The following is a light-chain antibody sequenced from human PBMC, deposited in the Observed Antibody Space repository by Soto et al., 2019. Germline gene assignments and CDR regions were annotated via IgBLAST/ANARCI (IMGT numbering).Light chain of an antibody. V-gene: IGLV2-14*01. CDR3: SSYTNINTRACV. CDR2: EVT. J-gene: IGLJ1*01. CDR1: SGDIGSYNR. Sequence: QSVLTQPASVSGSPGQSITISCTGTSGDIGSYNRVSWYHQHPGKAPKLIIYEVTDRPSGVSNRFSGYKPGNTASLAISVLQAEAEAEYYCSSYTNINTRACVFGTGTKVTVL.